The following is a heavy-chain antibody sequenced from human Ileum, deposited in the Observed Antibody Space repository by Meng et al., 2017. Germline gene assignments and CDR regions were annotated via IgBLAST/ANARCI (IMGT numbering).Heavy chain of an antibody. Sequence: QLQPLDAAPRLVKPSGTLALTCAASGGCITSDTYWSWVRLPPGKGLEWIGQISHSGSTFYNPSLKSRVTMSVDKSKSQFSLMLTSVTAADTAVYYCARHGGYYQGFWGQGTLVTVSS. CDR2: ISHSGST. J-gene: IGHJ4*02. V-gene: IGHV4-4*02. D-gene: IGHD4-23*01. CDR3: ARHGGYYQGF. CDR1: GGCITSDTY.